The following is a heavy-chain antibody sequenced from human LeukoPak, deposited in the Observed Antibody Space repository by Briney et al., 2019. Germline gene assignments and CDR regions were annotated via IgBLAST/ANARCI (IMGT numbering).Heavy chain of an antibody. CDR3: AKDAGSSSADY. Sequence: GGSLRLSCAASGFTFSSYGMHWVRQAPGKGLEWVAFIRYGSNKYYADSVKGRFTISRDNSKSTLYLQMNSLRAEDTAVYYCAKDAGSSSADYWGQGTLVTVSS. V-gene: IGHV3-30*02. CDR2: IRYGSNK. D-gene: IGHD6-6*01. J-gene: IGHJ4*02. CDR1: GFTFSSYG.